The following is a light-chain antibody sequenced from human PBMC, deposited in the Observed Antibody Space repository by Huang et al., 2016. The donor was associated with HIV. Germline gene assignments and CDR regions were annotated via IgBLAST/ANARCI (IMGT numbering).Light chain of an antibody. CDR2: WAS. CDR1: QRVLSSATNKNY. Sequence: DIVMTQSPDSLAVSLCEAATLTCRSSQRVLSSATNKNYLAWFQQKSGKSPKLLMFWASRREAGVPERFSGSGSGTHFTLTINNVKTEDVAIYYCQQYYTSPQTFGPGTRVEI. CDR3: QQYYTSPQT. J-gene: IGKJ1*01. V-gene: IGKV4-1*01.